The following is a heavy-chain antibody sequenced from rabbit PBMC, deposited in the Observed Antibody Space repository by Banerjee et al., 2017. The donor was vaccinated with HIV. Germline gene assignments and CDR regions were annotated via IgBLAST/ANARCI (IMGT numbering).Heavy chain of an antibody. V-gene: IGHV1S40*01. J-gene: IGHJ3*01. CDR2: IYIANGDT. CDR1: GFSLSNNYV. Sequence: QSLEESGGDLVKPGASLTLTCTASGFSLSNNYVMCWVRQAPGKGLEWIACIYIANGDTYYASWAKGRFTISKTSSTTVTLQMTSLTAADTANYFCARSYSGGNDFSNFWGQGTLVTVS. D-gene: IGHD7-1*01. CDR3: ARSYSGGNDFSNF.